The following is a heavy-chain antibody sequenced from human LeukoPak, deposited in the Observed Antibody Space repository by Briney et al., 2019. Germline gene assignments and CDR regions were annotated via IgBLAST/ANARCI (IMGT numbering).Heavy chain of an antibody. Sequence: ASVKVSCKASGYTFTGYYMHWVRPAPGQGLEWMGWINPNSGCTNYALKFQGRVTMTRDTSISTAYMELSRLRSDDTAVYYCARGAQWYNWNYDPVGYWGQGTLVTVSS. CDR3: ARGAQWYNWNYDPVGY. J-gene: IGHJ4*02. D-gene: IGHD1-7*01. V-gene: IGHV1-2*02. CDR1: GYTFTGYY. CDR2: INPNSGCT.